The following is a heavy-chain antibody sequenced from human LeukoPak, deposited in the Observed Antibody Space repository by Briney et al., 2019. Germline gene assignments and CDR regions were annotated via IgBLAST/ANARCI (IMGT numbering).Heavy chain of an antibody. D-gene: IGHD3-10*01. CDR3: TTDPSGGFDY. J-gene: IGHJ4*02. CDR1: GFTFRSYA. Sequence: GGSLRLSCAASGFTFRSYAMYWVRQAPGKGLEWVSGIVGSGGSTYYAESVRGRFTISRDNSKNTLYLQMNSLKTEDTAVYYCTTDPSGGFDYWGQGTLVTVSS. V-gene: IGHV3-23*01. CDR2: IVGSGGST.